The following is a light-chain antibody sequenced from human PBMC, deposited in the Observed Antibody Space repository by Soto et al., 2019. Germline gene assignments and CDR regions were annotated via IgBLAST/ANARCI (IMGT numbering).Light chain of an antibody. V-gene: IGLV2-8*01. CDR3: SSYAASNNFYFV. J-gene: IGLJ3*02. CDR2: EVT. CDR1: GSDVGGYNY. Sequence: QSVLTLPPSASGYPGQSVTISCTGTGSDVGGYNYVSWYQQYPGRAPKLMIYEVTKRPSGVPDRFSGSKSGNTASLTVSGLQAEDEADYYCSSYAASNNFYFVFGGGTKVTVL.